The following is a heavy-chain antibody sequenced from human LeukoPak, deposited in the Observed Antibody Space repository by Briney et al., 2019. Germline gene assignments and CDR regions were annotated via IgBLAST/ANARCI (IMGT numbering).Heavy chain of an antibody. CDR1: GFTFCSYS. J-gene: IGHJ4*02. V-gene: IGHV3-21*01. D-gene: IGHD6-13*01. Sequence: GGSLRLSCAASGFTFCSYSMNWVRQAPGKGLEWVSSISSSSSYIYYADSVKGRFTISRDNAKNSLYLQMNSLRAEDTALYYCARMAAAAGHYFDYWGQGTLVTVSS. CDR3: ARMAAAAGHYFDY. CDR2: ISSSSSYI.